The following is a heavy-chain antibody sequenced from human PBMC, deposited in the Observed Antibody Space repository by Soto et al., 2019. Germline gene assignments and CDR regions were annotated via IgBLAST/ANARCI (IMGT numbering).Heavy chain of an antibody. CDR3: APVPAAISYYNTDV. D-gene: IGHD3-22*01. CDR2: IVDTGGRT. V-gene: IGHV3-23*01. Sequence: EVQLLESGGGLVQPGGSLRLSCEASGFIFSNFAMNWVRQAPGKGLEWVSGIVDTGGRTFYADSVKGRFTISRDNSKNTLYLQMDSLRVEDTAVYYLAPVPAAISYYNTDVWGQGTTVTVSS. J-gene: IGHJ6*02. CDR1: GFIFSNFA.